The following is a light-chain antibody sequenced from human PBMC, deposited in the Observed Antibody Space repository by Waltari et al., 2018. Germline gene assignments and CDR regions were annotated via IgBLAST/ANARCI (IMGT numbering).Light chain of an antibody. V-gene: IGKV2-28*01. CDR2: LGS. Sequence: DIVMTQSPLSLPVTPGEPASISFRSSQSLLHSNGYTYLDWYLQKPGQSPQLIIYLGSNRASGVPDRFSGSGSGTDFTLKISRVEAEDVGVYYCMQALQTPITFGQGTRLEIK. CDR1: QSLLHSNGYTY. J-gene: IGKJ5*01. CDR3: MQALQTPIT.